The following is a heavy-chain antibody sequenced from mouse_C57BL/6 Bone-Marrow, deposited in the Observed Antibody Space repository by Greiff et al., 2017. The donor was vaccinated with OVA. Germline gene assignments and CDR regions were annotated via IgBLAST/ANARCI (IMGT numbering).Heavy chain of an antibody. CDR3: ARDYYYGSNYFDY. J-gene: IGHJ2*01. D-gene: IGHD1-1*01. V-gene: IGHV1-20*01. CDR2: INPYNGDT. CDR1: GYSFTGYF. Sequence: VQLKESGPELVKPGDSVKISCKASGYSFTGYFMNWVMQSHGKSLEWIGRINPYNGDTFYNQKFKGKATLTVDKSSSTAHMELRSLTSEDSAVYYCARDYYYGSNYFDYWGQGTTLTVSS.